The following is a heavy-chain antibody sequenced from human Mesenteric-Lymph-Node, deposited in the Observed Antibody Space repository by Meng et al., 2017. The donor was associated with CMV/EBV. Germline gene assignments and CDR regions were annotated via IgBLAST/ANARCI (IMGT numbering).Heavy chain of an antibody. CDR3: ARDPEYIYALNYLDS. CDR2: VSPDGNNK. Sequence: GESLKISCEASEFIFSSYAMHWVRQAPGQGLEWVAVVSPDGNNKYYSDSVRGRFTISRDNSKSTLYLQMNSLRVEDTAIYYCARDPEYIYALNYLDSWGQGTLVTVSS. J-gene: IGHJ4*02. CDR1: EFIFSSYA. V-gene: IGHV3-30-3*01. D-gene: IGHD5-18*01.